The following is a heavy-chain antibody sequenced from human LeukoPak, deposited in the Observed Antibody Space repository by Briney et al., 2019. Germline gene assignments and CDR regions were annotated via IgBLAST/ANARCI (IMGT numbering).Heavy chain of an antibody. CDR3: ARVVGGGTFDY. Sequence: GGSLSLSCAASGFTFSSFSMQWVRQAPGRGVEYVSAIRVEGDNTYYADSVKDRFTISRDNSQNTLYLQMGGVRVEDMAVYYCARVVGGGTFDYWGQGTLVTVSS. D-gene: IGHD2-2*01. CDR2: IRVEGDNT. CDR1: GFTFSSFS. J-gene: IGHJ4*02. V-gene: IGHV3-64*02.